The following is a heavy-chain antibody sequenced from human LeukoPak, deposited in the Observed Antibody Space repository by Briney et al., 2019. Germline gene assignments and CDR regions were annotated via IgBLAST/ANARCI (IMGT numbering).Heavy chain of an antibody. V-gene: IGHV4-4*07. D-gene: IGHD3-22*01. CDR1: GGSISSYY. Sequence: PSETLSLTCTVSGGSISSYYWSWIRQPAGKGPEWIGRIYTSGSTNYNPSLKSRVTISVDKSKNQFSLKLSSVTAADTAVYYCARDPGGYYYDSSGPLDDAFDIWGQGTMVTVSS. J-gene: IGHJ3*02. CDR3: ARDPGGYYYDSSGPLDDAFDI. CDR2: IYTSGST.